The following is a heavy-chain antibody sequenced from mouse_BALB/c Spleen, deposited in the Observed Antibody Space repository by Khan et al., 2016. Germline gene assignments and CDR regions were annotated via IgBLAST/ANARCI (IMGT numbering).Heavy chain of an antibody. V-gene: IGHV5-2*01. D-gene: IGHD2-10*01. CDR2: INSDGGST. J-gene: IGHJ2*01. Sequence: EMELVESGGGLVQPGESLKLSCESNEYEFPSHDMSWVRKTPEKRLELVAAINSDGGSTYYPDTMERRFIISRDNTKKTLYLQMSSLRSEDTALYYCARQPTMVTTRDYFDYWGQGTTLTVSS. CDR1: EYEFPSHD. CDR3: ARQPTMVTTRDYFDY.